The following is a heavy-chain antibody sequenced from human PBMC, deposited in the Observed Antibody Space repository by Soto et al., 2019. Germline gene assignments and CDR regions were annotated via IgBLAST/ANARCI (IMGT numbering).Heavy chain of an antibody. CDR3: ALSSAMVRGVLGPFVC. D-gene: IGHD3-10*01. CDR2: IYWDDDK. V-gene: IGHV2-5*02. J-gene: IGHJ4*02. Sequence: QITLKESGPTLVKPTQTLTLTCTFSGFSLSTSGVGVGWIHQPPGKALEWLALIYWDDDKRYSPSLKSRLTFTKDTSKNQVVLTMTNMDPVDTGTYDCALSSAMVRGVLGPFVCWGQGTLVAVSA. CDR1: GFSLSTSGVG.